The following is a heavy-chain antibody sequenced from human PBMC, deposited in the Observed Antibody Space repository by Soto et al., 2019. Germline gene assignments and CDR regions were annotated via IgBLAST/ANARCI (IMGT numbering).Heavy chain of an antibody. V-gene: IGHV3-7*03. CDR2: IKQDGSEK. CDR1: GFTFSSYW. Sequence: VGSLRLSCAASGFTFSSYWMSWVRQAPGKGLEWVANIKQDGSEKYYVDSVKGRFTISRDNAKNSLYLQMNSLRAEDTAVYYCARDLPDYSPAWFDPWGQGTLVTVSS. CDR3: ARDLPDYSPAWFDP. D-gene: IGHD4-4*01. J-gene: IGHJ5*02.